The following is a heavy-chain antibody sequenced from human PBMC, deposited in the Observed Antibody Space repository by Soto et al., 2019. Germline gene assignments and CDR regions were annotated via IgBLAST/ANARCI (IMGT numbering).Heavy chain of an antibody. J-gene: IGHJ4*02. V-gene: IGHV4-34*01. Sequence: SETLSLTCAVYGGSFSGYYWSWIRQPPGKGLEWIGEINHSGSTNYNPSLKSRVTISVDTSKNQFSLKPSSVTAADTAVYYCARRGATKGYFDDGGRGTLVTVP. CDR3: ARRGATKGYFDD. CDR1: GGSFSGYY. D-gene: IGHD1-26*01. CDR2: INHSGST.